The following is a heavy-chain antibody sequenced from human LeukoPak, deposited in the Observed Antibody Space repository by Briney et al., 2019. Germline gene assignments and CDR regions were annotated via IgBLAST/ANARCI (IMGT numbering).Heavy chain of an antibody. Sequence: GGSLRLSCAASGFTFSTYAMHWVRQAPGKGLEWVAVISYDGSSKYYADSVKGRFTISRDNSKNTLYLQMNSLKIEDTAIYYCAKDSTLGGYDTYIDHWGQGTQVTVSS. D-gene: IGHD5-12*01. V-gene: IGHV3-30*04. CDR3: AKDSTLGGYDTYIDH. CDR2: ISYDGSSK. CDR1: GFTFSTYA. J-gene: IGHJ4*01.